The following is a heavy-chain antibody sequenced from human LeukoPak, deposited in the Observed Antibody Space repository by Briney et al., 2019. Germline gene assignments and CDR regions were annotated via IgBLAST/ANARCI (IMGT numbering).Heavy chain of an antibody. J-gene: IGHJ4*02. CDR2: INHSGST. CDR3: ARKTKPLDY. Sequence: SETLSLTCAVYGGSFSGYYWSWIRQPPGKGLEWIGEINHSGSTNYNPSLKSRVTISVDTSKNQSSLKLSSVTAADTAVYYCARKTKPLDYWGQGTLVTVSS. CDR1: GGSFSGYY. V-gene: IGHV4-34*01.